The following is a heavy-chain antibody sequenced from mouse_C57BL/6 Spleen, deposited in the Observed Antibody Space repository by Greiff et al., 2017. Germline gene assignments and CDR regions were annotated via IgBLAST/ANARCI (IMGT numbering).Heavy chain of an antibody. Sequence: QVQLQQPGAELVMPGASVKLSCKASGYTFTSYWMHWVKQRPGQGLEWIGEIDPSDSYTNYNQKFKGKSTLTVDKSSSPAYMQLSSLTSEDSAVYYGARTGTVVECAMDDWGQGTAVTAAS. CDR2: IDPSDSYT. V-gene: IGHV1-69*01. D-gene: IGHD1-1*01. CDR3: ARTGTVVECAMDD. CDR1: GYTFTSYW. J-gene: IGHJ4*01.